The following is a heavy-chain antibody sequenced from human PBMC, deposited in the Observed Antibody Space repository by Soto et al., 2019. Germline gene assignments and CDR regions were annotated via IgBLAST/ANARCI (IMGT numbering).Heavy chain of an antibody. CDR2: IYPGDLNT. Sequence: PGESLKTSCKGSCYTSSNSWIVWVRQMPEKGLEWMGIIYPGDLNTKYSPSFQGQVTISADKSISTAYLHCNSLGASDTAMYYCVRLLGGYFNGVYYGPARLDPWGQGTLVTVSS. J-gene: IGHJ5*02. D-gene: IGHD2-8*01. CDR3: VRLLGGYFNGVYYGPARLDP. V-gene: IGHV5-51*01. CDR1: CYTSSNSW.